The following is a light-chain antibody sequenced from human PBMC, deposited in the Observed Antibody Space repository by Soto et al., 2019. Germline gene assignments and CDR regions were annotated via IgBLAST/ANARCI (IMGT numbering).Light chain of an antibody. CDR3: QQYISYPIN. CDR2: EAS. J-gene: IGKJ4*01. Sequence: DIQMTQSPSTLPASVGDRVTITCRASQSISSWLAWYQQKPGKAPKLLMYEASTLDGGVPSRFSGSGYGTDFTLTISSLHPDDLATYYCQQYISYPINFGGGTKVEIK. CDR1: QSISSW. V-gene: IGKV1-5*03.